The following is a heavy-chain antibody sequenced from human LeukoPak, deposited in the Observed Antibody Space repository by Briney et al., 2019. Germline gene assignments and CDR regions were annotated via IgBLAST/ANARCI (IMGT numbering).Heavy chain of an antibody. CDR1: GFTFSSYA. CDR3: AKDKEWELQSLDY. Sequence: PGESLRLSCAASGFTFSSYAMSWVRQAPGKGLEWVSAISGSGGSTYYADSVKGRFTISRDNSKNTLYLQMNSLRAEDTAVYYCAKDKEWELQSLDYWGQGTLVTVSS. CDR2: ISGSGGST. J-gene: IGHJ4*02. V-gene: IGHV3-23*01. D-gene: IGHD1-26*01.